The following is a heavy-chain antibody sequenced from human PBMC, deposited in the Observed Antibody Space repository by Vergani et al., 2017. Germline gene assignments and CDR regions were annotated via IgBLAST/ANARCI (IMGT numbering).Heavy chain of an antibody. CDR1: GYTFTSYG. V-gene: IGHV1-18*01. J-gene: IGHJ6*02. CDR3: GREWDNVLGWLGTARYYSYCGMDV. Sequence: QVQLVQSGAEVKKPGASVKVSCKASGYTFTSYGISWVRQAPGQGLEWMGWISAYNGNTNYAQKLQGRVTMTTDKSTSTAYLELRSLRSDDTAVYYCGREWDNVLGWLGTARYYSYCGMDVWGQGTTVTVSS. CDR2: ISAYNGNT. D-gene: IGHD6-19*01.